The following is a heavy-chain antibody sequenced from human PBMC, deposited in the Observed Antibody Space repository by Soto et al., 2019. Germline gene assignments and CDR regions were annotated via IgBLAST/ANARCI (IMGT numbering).Heavy chain of an antibody. CDR1: GFTFSSYW. CDR2: INSDGSST. D-gene: IGHD3-3*01. J-gene: IGHJ3*02. Sequence: EVQLVESGGGLVQPGGSLRLSCAASGFTFSSYWMHWVRQAPGKGLVWVSRINSDGSSTSYADSVKGRVTISRDNAKNTLYLQMNSLRAEDTAVYYCARVRVHYDFWSGSDAFDIWGQGTMVTVSS. CDR3: ARVRVHYDFWSGSDAFDI. V-gene: IGHV3-74*01.